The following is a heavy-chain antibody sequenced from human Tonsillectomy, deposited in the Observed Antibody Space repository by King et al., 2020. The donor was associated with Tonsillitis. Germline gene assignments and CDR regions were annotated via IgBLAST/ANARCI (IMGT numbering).Heavy chain of an antibody. CDR3: AKVRNYWYFDL. CDR2: LFHSGGNT. CDR1: GFTFSSFA. D-gene: IGHD1-14*01. J-gene: IGHJ2*01. V-gene: IGHV3-23*04. Sequence: VQLVESGGGLVQPGGSLRLSCVASGFTFSSFAITWVRQAPGKGLEWVSALFHSGGNTYYADSVKGRFAISRDNSENTLYLQMNSLRAADTAVNYCAKVRNYWYFDLWGRGTVVIVSS.